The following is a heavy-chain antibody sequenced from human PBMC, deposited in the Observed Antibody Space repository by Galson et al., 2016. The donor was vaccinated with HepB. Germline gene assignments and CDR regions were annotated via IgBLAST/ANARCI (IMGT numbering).Heavy chain of an antibody. D-gene: IGHD2-2*01. Sequence: SLRLSCAVSGSTFSKNWMSWVRQAPGKGLEWVANIKEDGSDKFYVDSVKGRFTISRDNAKNSLYLQMSSLRVEDTAVYYCVRIGVVIPATKLDHWGQGTLVTVSS. J-gene: IGHJ5*02. CDR2: IKEDGSDK. V-gene: IGHV3-7*01. CDR1: GSTFSKNW. CDR3: VRIGVVIPATKLDH.